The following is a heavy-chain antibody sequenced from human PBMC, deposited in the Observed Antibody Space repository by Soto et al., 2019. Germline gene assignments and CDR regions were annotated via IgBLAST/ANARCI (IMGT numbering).Heavy chain of an antibody. CDR2: INHSGST. Sequence: ETLSLTCTVSGGSISSNDYYWDWIRQSPGKGLEWIGEINHSGSTNYNPSLKSRVTISVDTSKNQFSLKLTSVTAADTAVYYCARDTITGLFDYWGQGTLVTVSS. CDR3: ARDTITGLFDY. CDR1: GGSISSNDYY. D-gene: IGHD2-8*02. J-gene: IGHJ4*02. V-gene: IGHV4-39*07.